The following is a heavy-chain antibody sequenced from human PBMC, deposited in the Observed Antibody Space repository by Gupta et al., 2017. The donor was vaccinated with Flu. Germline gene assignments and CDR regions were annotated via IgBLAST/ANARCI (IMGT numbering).Heavy chain of an antibody. CDR1: GFPFSSYA. CDR3: AKGYLKVGSDY. CDR2: ISDTGGGT. V-gene: IGHV3-23*01. Sequence: EVQLLESGGGLVPPGGSLRLSCAASGFPFSSYALSWVRQAPGKGLEWVSGISDTGGGTYYTDSVKGRFTISRDNSKNTLYLQMNSLRAEDTAVYYCAKGYLKVGSDYWGQGTLVIGSS. D-gene: IGHD1-26*01. J-gene: IGHJ4*02.